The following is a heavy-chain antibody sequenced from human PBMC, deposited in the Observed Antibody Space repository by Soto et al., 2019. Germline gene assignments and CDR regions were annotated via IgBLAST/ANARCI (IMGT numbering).Heavy chain of an antibody. CDR1: GGSNSSGGYS. J-gene: IGHJ6*02. CDR2: IYHSGST. D-gene: IGHD7-27*01. CDR3: ARDNWGKGHYYGMDV. V-gene: IGHV4-30-2*01. Sequence: QLQLQESGSGLVKPSQALSLTCAVSGGSNSSGGYSWSWIRQPPGKGLEWIGYIYHSGSTYYNPSLKSRVTISVDRSKNQFSLKLSSVTAADTAVYYYARDNWGKGHYYGMDVWGQGTTVTVSS.